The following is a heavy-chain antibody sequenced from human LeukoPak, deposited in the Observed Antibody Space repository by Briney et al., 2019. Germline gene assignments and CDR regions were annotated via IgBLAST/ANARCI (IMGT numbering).Heavy chain of an antibody. CDR3: ARDRSVGATMSVFDY. D-gene: IGHD1-26*01. CDR1: GGSISSYY. J-gene: IGHJ4*02. Sequence: SETLSPTCTVSGGSISSYYWSWIRQPPGKGLEWIGYIYYSGSTNYNPSLKSRVTISVDTSKNQFSLKLSSVTAADTAVYYCARDRSVGATMSVFDYWGQGTLVTVSS. CDR2: IYYSGST. V-gene: IGHV4-59*01.